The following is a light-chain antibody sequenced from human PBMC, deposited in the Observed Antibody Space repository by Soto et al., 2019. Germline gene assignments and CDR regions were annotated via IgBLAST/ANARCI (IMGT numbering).Light chain of an antibody. CDR1: SSDVGAYNY. Sequence: QSVLTQPASMSGSPGQSIAVSCTGTSSDVGAYNYVSWYQQHPGKAPKLMIYDVSNRPSGVSNRFSGSKSGNTASLTISGLQAEDEADYYCSSYTTSSTRVFGGGTQLTVL. CDR3: SSYTTSSTRV. CDR2: DVS. V-gene: IGLV2-14*01. J-gene: IGLJ7*01.